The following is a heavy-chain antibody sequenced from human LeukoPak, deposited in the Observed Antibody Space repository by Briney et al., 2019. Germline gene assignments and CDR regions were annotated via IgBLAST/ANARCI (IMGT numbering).Heavy chain of an antibody. V-gene: IGHV4-38-2*02. CDR3: ARVEPRDTYDYDSSGYRFMDY. Sequence: SETLSLKCNVSGYSITSGHYWGWIRQAPGKGLEWIGTTYYNGRADYNPSLKPRVTISVDTSNNQFSLNVRSVTAADTAVYFCARVEPRDTYDYDSSGYRFMDYWGQGILVTVSS. CDR2: TYYNGRA. CDR1: GYSITSGHY. J-gene: IGHJ4*02. D-gene: IGHD3-22*01.